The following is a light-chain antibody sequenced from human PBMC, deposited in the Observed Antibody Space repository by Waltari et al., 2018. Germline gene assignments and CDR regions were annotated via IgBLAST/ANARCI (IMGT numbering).Light chain of an antibody. V-gene: IGLV1-40*01. CDR2: ENT. CDR3: QSYDSSLSGFYV. CDR1: SSNIGAGYD. J-gene: IGLJ1*01. Sequence: QSVLTQPPSVSGAPGQRVTISCTGSSSNIGAGYDVHWYQKLPGTAPKLLIYENTKRPSGVPDRWSGSKSGTSASRAITGLQAEDEADYYCQSYDSSLSGFYVFGTGTRVTVL.